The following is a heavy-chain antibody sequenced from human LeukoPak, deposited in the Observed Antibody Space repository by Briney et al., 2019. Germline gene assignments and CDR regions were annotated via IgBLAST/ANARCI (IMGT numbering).Heavy chain of an antibody. J-gene: IGHJ4*02. D-gene: IGHD4-17*01. CDR1: GGSISSYY. CDR3: ARGEDGDLFDY. Sequence: SSETLSLTCTVSGGSISSYYWSWIRQPPGKGLGWIGYIYYSGSTNYNPSLKSRVTISVDTSKNQFSLKLSSVTAADTAVYYCARGEDGDLFDYWGQGTLVTVSS. CDR2: IYYSGST. V-gene: IGHV4-59*01.